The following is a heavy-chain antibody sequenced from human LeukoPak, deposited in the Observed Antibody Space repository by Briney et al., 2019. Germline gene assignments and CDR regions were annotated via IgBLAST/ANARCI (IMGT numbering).Heavy chain of an antibody. CDR1: GFTFSSYS. CDR2: LYSDGNT. Sequence: GGSLTPSCAASGFTFSSYSMNWVRQAPGKGLEGVSVLYSDGNTKYADSVQGRFTISRDNSKNTLYLEMNSLSPDDTAVYYCARGVEPLAANTLAYWGQGTLVTVSS. V-gene: IGHV3-53*01. CDR3: ARGVEPLAANTLAY. J-gene: IGHJ4*02. D-gene: IGHD1-14*01.